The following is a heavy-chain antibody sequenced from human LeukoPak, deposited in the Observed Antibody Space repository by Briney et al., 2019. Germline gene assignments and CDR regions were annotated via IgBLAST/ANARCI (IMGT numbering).Heavy chain of an antibody. CDR2: MNPNSGNT. CDR1: GYTFTSYD. V-gene: IGHV1-8*03. Sequence: ASVKVSCKASGYTFTSYDINWVRQATGQGLEWMGWMNPNSGNTGYAQKFQDRVTITRNTSISTAYMELSSLRSEDTAVYYCASAGVVVPAAIPENYYYMDVWGKGTTVTVSS. J-gene: IGHJ6*03. CDR3: ASAGVVVPAAIPENYYYMDV. D-gene: IGHD2-2*02.